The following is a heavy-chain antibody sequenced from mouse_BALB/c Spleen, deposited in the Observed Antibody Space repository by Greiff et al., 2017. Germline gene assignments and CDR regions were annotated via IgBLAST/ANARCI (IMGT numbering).Heavy chain of an antibody. D-gene: IGHD2-1*01. J-gene: IGHJ4*01. CDR3: ARGNHYYAMDY. V-gene: IGHV5-17*02. CDR1: GFTFSSFG. Sequence: EVKVVESGGGLVQPGGSRKLSCAASGFTFSSFGMHWVRQAPEKGLEWVAYISSGSSTIYYADTVKGRFTISRDNPKNTLFLQMTSLRSEDTAMYYCARGNHYYAMDYWGQGTSVTVSS. CDR2: ISSGSSTI.